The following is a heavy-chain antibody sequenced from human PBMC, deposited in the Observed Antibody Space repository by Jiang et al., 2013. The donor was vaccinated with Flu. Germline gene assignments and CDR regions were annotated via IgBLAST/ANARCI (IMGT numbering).Heavy chain of an antibody. J-gene: IGHJ4*02. CDR1: GGSFSSDGYY. Sequence: GPGLVKSSQTLSLTCTVSGGSFSSDGYYWTWIRQMPGKGLEWIGYIHHTGSVFYNPSLKSQVSISVDTSNNQFSLRLSSVTAADTAVYYCARLGSGFSGYDFLDYWSQGNPGHRLL. CDR2: IHHTGSV. V-gene: IGHV4-31*01. D-gene: IGHD5-12*01. CDR3: ARLGSGFSGYDFLDY.